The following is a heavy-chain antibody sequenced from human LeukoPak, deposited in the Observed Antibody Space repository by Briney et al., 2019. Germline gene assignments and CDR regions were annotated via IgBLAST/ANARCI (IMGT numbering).Heavy chain of an antibody. Sequence: ASVKVSCKASGGTFSSYAISWVRQAPGQGLEWMGGIIPIFGTANYAQKFQGRVTITADKSTSTAYMELRSLRSDDTAVYYCARDRRIAAAGPTRPDAFDIWGQGTMVTVSS. CDR3: ARDRRIAAAGPTRPDAFDI. CDR1: GGTFSSYA. CDR2: IIPIFGTA. D-gene: IGHD6-13*01. V-gene: IGHV1-69*06. J-gene: IGHJ3*02.